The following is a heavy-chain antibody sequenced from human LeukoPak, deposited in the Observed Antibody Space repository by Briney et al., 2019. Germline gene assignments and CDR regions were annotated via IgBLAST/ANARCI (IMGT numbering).Heavy chain of an antibody. CDR2: VYSSGST. Sequence: PSETLSLTCTVSGGSVSSYYWSWIRQPAGKGLEWIGRVYSSGSTTYNPSLKSRVTMSVDTSKNQFSLDLSSVTAADTAVYFCARDRPYSSSGLRFGPWGQGTLVTVSS. CDR1: GGSVSSYY. J-gene: IGHJ5*02. V-gene: IGHV4-4*07. CDR3: ARDRPYSSSGLRFGP. D-gene: IGHD2-2*01.